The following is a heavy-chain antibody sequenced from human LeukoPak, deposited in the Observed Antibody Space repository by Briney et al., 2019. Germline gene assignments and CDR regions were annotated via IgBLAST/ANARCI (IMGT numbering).Heavy chain of an antibody. CDR1: GFTFSSYA. D-gene: IGHD3-22*01. V-gene: IGHV3-23*01. J-gene: IGHJ4*02. CDR2: ISASGAST. CDR3: AKDPPHYETSGPYYFDY. Sequence: GGSLRLSCAASGFTFSSYAMSWVRQTSGKGLEWVSAISASGASTYYADSVRGRFTVSRDSSNSTLYLQMNSLRAEDTAVYFCAKDPPHYETSGPYYFDYWGQGTLVTVSS.